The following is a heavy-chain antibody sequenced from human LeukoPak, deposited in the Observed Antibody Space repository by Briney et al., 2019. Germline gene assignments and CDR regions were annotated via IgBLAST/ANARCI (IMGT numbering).Heavy chain of an antibody. V-gene: IGHV3-23*01. Sequence: GGSLRLSCAASGFTFSNYAMTWVRQVPGKGLEWVSAISGSGGSTYYADSVKGRFTVSRDNSKNTLYLQLNSLRAEDTAVYYCAKDRGGSDYWGQGTLGTVSS. J-gene: IGHJ4*02. CDR3: AKDRGGSDY. CDR2: ISGSGGST. CDR1: GFTFSNYA. D-gene: IGHD1-26*01.